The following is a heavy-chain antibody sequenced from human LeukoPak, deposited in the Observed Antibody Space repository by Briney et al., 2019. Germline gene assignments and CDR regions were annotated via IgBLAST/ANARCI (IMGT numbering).Heavy chain of an antibody. CDR1: GFTFSSNA. J-gene: IGHJ4*02. D-gene: IGHD1-26*01. CDR2: INGGGSTI. CDR3: AKPSGARWVLLRFDF. Sequence: GGSLRLSCAASGFTFSSNAMTWVRQAPGRGLEWVSSINGGGSTIYYADSVKGRFTVSRDNSKNTLFLQMNSLRAEDTAIYYCAKPSGARWVLLRFDFWGQGALVTVSS. V-gene: IGHV3-23*01.